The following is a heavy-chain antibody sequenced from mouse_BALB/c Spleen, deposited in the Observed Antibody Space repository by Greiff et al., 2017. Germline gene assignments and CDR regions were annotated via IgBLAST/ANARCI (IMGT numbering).Heavy chain of an antibody. CDR2: ISSGGSYT. J-gene: IGHJ4*01. V-gene: IGHV5-6*01. D-gene: IGHD1-1*01. Sequence: EVQLVESGGDLVKPGGSLKLSCAASGFTFSSYGMSWVRQTPDKRLEWVATISSGGSYTYYPDSVKGRFTISRDNAKNTLYLQMSSLKSEDTAMYYCARHPTVAFGMDYWGQGTSVTVSS. CDR1: GFTFSSYG. CDR3: ARHPTVAFGMDY.